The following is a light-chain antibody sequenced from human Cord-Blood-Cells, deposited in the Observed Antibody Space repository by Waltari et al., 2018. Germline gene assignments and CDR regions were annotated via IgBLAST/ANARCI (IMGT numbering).Light chain of an antibody. CDR2: AAS. Sequence: AIQMTQSPSSLSASVGDRVTITCRASQGIRNDLGWYQQKPGKAPKLLIYAASSLQSGVPSSFSGSGSGTDFTLTNSSLQPEDFATYYCLQDYNYPWTFGQGTKVEIK. CDR1: QGIRND. CDR3: LQDYNYPWT. J-gene: IGKJ1*01. V-gene: IGKV1-6*01.